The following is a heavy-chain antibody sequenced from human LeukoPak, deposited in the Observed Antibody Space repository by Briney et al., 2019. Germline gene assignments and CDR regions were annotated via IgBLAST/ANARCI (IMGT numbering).Heavy chain of an antibody. D-gene: IGHD3-16*01. J-gene: IGHJ4*02. CDR1: GFTFSSYE. V-gene: IGHV3-48*03. Sequence: GGSLRLSCAASGFTFSSYEMNWVRXAXGXGLXWISYISSSGSNIYYADSVKGRFTISRDNAKNSLYLQMNSLRAEDTAVYYCARDLEVAGVYFDNWGQGTLVTVSS. CDR3: ARDLEVAGVYFDN. CDR2: ISSSGSNI.